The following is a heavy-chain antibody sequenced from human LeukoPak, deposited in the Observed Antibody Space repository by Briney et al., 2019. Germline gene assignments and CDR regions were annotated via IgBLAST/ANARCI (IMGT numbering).Heavy chain of an antibody. V-gene: IGHV1-2*02. CDR1: GYTFTSYA. D-gene: IGHD3-10*01. Sequence: ASVKVSCKASGYTFTSYAMHWVRQAPGQRLEWMGWINPNSGDTNYAQRFQGRVTMTRDTSISTAYMDLSRMTSDDTAVYYCARVRPRIDGSGTSYLRLYYFDYWGQGTLVTVSS. J-gene: IGHJ4*02. CDR3: ARVRPRIDGSGTSYLRLYYFDY. CDR2: INPNSGDT.